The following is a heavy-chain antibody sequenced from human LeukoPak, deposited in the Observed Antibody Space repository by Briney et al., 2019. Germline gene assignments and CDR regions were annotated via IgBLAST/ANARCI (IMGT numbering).Heavy chain of an antibody. J-gene: IGHJ5*02. D-gene: IGHD3-10*01. Sequence: ASVKVSCKASGYTFTSYDINWVRQATGQGLEWMGWMNPNSGNTGYAQKFQGRVTMTRDTSISTAYMELSSLTSEDTAVYYCARENSMVRGPTKDWFDPWGQGTLVTVSS. CDR3: ARENSMVRGPTKDWFDP. CDR2: MNPNSGNT. CDR1: GYTFTSYD. V-gene: IGHV1-8*01.